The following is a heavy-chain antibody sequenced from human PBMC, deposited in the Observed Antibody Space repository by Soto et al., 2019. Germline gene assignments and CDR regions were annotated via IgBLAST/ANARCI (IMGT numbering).Heavy chain of an antibody. Sequence: GGSLRLSCAASGFTFSSYWMSWVRQAPGKGLEWVANIKQDGSEKYYVDSGKGRFTISRDNAKNSLYLQMNSLRAEDTAVYYCATTQLAMAFDIWGQGTMVTVSS. V-gene: IGHV3-7*01. CDR2: IKQDGSEK. J-gene: IGHJ3*02. CDR1: GFTFSSYW. CDR3: ATTQLAMAFDI. D-gene: IGHD6-6*01.